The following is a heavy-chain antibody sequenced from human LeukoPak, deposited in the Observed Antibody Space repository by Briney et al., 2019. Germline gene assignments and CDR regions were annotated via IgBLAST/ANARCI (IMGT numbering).Heavy chain of an antibody. Sequence: SETLSLTCTVSGGSISSSSYYWSWIRQPAGKGLEWIGRIYTSGSTNYNPSLKSRVTMSVDTSKNQFSLKLSSVTAADTAVYYCARDWGEYCSGGSCYSEWNWFDPWGQGTLVTVSS. J-gene: IGHJ5*02. CDR2: IYTSGST. CDR1: GGSISSSSYY. D-gene: IGHD2-15*01. CDR3: ARDWGEYCSGGSCYSEWNWFDP. V-gene: IGHV4-61*02.